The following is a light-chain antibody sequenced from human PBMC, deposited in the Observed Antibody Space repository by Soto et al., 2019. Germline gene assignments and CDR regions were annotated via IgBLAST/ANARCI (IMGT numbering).Light chain of an antibody. V-gene: IGKV3D-20*02. J-gene: IGKJ2*02. CDR1: QSVSNNY. CDR3: QQRAKWPST. CDR2: GAS. Sequence: EFVLTQSPATLSLSPGERATLSCMASQSVSNNYLAWYQQKPGQAPRLLIYGASNRATGIPDRFSGSGSGTDFTLTISRLEPEDFAVYYCQQRAKWPSTFGPGTKVDIK.